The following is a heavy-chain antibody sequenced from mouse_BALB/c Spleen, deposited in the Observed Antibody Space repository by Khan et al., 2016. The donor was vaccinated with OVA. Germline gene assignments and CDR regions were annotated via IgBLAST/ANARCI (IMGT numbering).Heavy chain of an antibody. CDR1: GYSFTSYT. CDR2: INPVSDYT. Sequence: QVQLKQSGAELTRPGASVKMSCKTSGYSFTSYTMYWVKQRPGQGLEWIGYINPVSDYTNYNQNFKDKATLTADKSSSPAYMQLKSLTSEDSAVYYCAKEGAFHRSDGWFAYWGQGTPVTVST. J-gene: IGHJ3*01. V-gene: IGHV1-4*01. CDR3: AKEGAFHRSDGWFAY.